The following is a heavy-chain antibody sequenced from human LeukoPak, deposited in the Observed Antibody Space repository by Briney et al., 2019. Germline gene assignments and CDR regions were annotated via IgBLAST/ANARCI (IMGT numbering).Heavy chain of an antibody. CDR3: ARRKRYCSSTSCYGPGWFDP. J-gene: IGHJ5*02. D-gene: IGHD2-2*01. CDR2: INHSGST. V-gene: IGHV4-34*01. CDR1: GGSFSGYY. Sequence: SETLSLTCAVYGGSFSGYYWSWIRQPPGKGLEWIGEINHSGSTNYNPSLKSRVTISVDTSKNQFSLKLSSGTAADTAVYYCARRKRYCSSTSCYGPGWFDPWGQGTLVTVSS.